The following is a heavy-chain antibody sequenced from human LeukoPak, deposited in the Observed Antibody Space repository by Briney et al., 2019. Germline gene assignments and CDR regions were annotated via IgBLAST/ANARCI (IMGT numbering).Heavy chain of an antibody. Sequence: GGSLRLSCAASGFTFSGFEMNWVRPAPGKGLEWVSYISRSGNTIYYADSVKGRFTISGDNAKNSLYLQMNSLRAEDTAVYYCAGIVTTIMDYWGQGTLVTVSS. CDR2: ISRSGNTI. CDR3: AGIVTTIMDY. V-gene: IGHV3-48*03. J-gene: IGHJ4*02. CDR1: GFTFSGFE. D-gene: IGHD5-12*01.